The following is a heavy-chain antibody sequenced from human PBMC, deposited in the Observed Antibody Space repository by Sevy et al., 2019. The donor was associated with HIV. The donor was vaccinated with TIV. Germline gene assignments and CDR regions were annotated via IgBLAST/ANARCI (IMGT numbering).Heavy chain of an antibody. Sequence: GGSLRLSCAASGFTFSNAWMSWVRQAPGKGLEWVGHIKSKTDGGTTDYDAHVKGRFTISSDDSKNTLYLRMNGLKTEDTAVYYCTTGGGYYYDSSGYYYKAFDIWGQGTMVTVSS. CDR2: IKSKTDGGTT. CDR3: TTGGGYYYDSSGYYYKAFDI. CDR1: GFTFSNAW. J-gene: IGHJ3*02. D-gene: IGHD3-22*01. V-gene: IGHV3-15*01.